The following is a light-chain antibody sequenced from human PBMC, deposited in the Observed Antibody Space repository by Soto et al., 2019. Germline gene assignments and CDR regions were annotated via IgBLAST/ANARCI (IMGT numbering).Light chain of an antibody. CDR2: DAS. V-gene: IGKV1-5*01. J-gene: IGKJ5*01. Sequence: DIRVTKSPSTVSASVGDTVTITCRASQSISRWLAWYQQKPGKAPKILISDASILENGVPSRFSGTGSGTEFTLTISNLQPDDFATYFCQQYNSFSLITFGQGTRLEI. CDR1: QSISRW. CDR3: QQYNSFSLIT.